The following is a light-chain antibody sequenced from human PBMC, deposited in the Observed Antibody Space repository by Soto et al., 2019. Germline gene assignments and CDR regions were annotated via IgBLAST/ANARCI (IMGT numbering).Light chain of an antibody. CDR1: QSISSY. Sequence: SLSASVGYIVTITCLATQSISSYLNWYQQKPGKAPKLLIYAASSLQSGVPSRFSGSGSGTDFTLTISSLQPEDFATYYCQQSYSTPITFGQGTRLEIK. V-gene: IGKV1-39*01. J-gene: IGKJ5*01. CDR3: QQSYSTPIT. CDR2: AAS.